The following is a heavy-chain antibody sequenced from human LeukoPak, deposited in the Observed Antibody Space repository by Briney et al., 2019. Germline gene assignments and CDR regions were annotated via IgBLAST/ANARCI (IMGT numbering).Heavy chain of an antibody. CDR1: GGSISSYY. V-gene: IGHV4-59*01. J-gene: IGHJ6*02. Sequence: SETLSLTCTASGGSISSYYWSWIRQPPGKGLEWIGYIYYSGSTNYNPSLKSRVTISVDTSKNQFSLKLSSVTAADTAVYYCARDSRGADFWSGYYTDYYYYGMDVWGQGTTVTVSS. CDR2: IYYSGST. CDR3: ARDSRGADFWSGYYTDYYYYGMDV. D-gene: IGHD3-3*01.